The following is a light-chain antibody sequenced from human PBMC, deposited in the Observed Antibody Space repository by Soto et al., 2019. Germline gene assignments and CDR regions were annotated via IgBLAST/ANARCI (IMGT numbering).Light chain of an antibody. V-gene: IGKV3-20*01. J-gene: IGKJ1*01. CDR1: QSVTIRF. CDR2: GAS. Sequence: TLSFSPGKRSTLSCRASQSVTIRFFAWYQHKPGQAPRLLMYGASSRATGIPDRFSGSVSGKDFNLNISRVEPEDSAVYYCRPYESSVWSFGTVSKV. CDR3: RPYESSVWS.